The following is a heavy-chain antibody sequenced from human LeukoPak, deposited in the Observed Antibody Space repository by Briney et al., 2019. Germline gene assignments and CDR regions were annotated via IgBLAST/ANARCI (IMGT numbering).Heavy chain of an antibody. Sequence: SETLSLTCTVSGGSISSYYWSWIRQPPGKGLEWIGYIYYSGSTNYNPSLKSRVTISVDTSKNHFSLKLSSVTAADTAVYYCARHETALFDYWGQGTLVTVSS. CDR2: IYYSGST. J-gene: IGHJ4*02. CDR3: ARHETALFDY. CDR1: GGSISSYY. D-gene: IGHD5-18*01. V-gene: IGHV4-59*08.